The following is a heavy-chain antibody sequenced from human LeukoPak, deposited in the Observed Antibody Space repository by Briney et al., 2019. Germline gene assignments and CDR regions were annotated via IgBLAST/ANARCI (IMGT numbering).Heavy chain of an antibody. CDR3: ARAMGLGYCSGGSCYYSREDDAFDI. CDR2: INHSGST. CDR1: GGSISSSSYY. D-gene: IGHD2-15*01. V-gene: IGHV4-39*07. J-gene: IGHJ3*02. Sequence: SETLSLTCTVSGGSISSSSYYWGWIRQPPGKGLEWIGEINHSGSTNYNPSLKSRVTISVDTSKNQFSLKLSSVTAADTAVYYCARAMGLGYCSGGSCYYSREDDAFDIWGQGTMVTVSS.